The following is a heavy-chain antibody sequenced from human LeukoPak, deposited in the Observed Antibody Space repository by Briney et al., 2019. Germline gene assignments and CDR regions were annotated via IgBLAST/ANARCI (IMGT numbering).Heavy chain of an antibody. J-gene: IGHJ4*02. CDR3: ARDMKAAAGTSDY. CDR1: GFTVRNYY. Sequence: GGSLRLSCAASGFTVRNYYMSWVRQAPGKGLEWVSVIYSGGSTYSADSVKGRFTISRDNSKNTLYLQMNSLRAEDTAVYYCARDMKAAAGTSDYWGQGTLVTVSS. CDR2: IYSGGST. V-gene: IGHV3-53*05. D-gene: IGHD6-13*01.